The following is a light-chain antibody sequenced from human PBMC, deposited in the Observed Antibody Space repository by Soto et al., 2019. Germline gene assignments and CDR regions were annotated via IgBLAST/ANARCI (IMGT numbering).Light chain of an antibody. Sequence: QSALTQPPSASGSPGQYFTISCTGTRSEVGGYTYVSGDQPYPGKVPKLMIPEVSKRLSGVPDRFSGSKSGNTASLTVSGLQAGDDATDYCRSYASIGGRHVLFGAGTK. CDR3: RSYASIGGRHVL. J-gene: IGLJ2*01. V-gene: IGLV2-8*01. CDR2: EVS. CDR1: RSEVGGYTY.